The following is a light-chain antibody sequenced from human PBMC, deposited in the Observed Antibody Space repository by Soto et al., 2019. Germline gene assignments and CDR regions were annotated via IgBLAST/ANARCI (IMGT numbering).Light chain of an antibody. CDR1: QSVLSSSNNKNY. Sequence: DIVMTQSPDSLAVSLGERATINCKSSQSVLSSSNNKNYLAWYQQKPGQPPKLLIYWASARESGVPDRFSGSGFGTDFTLTISSLQAEDVAVYYCQQYYSTPITFGPGTKVDIE. J-gene: IGKJ3*01. V-gene: IGKV4-1*01. CDR2: WAS. CDR3: QQYYSTPIT.